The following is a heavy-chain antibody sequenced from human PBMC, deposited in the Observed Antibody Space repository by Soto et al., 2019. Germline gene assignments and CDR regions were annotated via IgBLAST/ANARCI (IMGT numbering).Heavy chain of an antibody. CDR2: MNPNSGNT. V-gene: IGHV1-8*01. CDR1: GYTFTSYD. D-gene: IGHD3-10*01. CDR3: ASVVPLWFGESYWFDP. Sequence: ASVKVSCKASGYTFTSYDINWVRQATGQGLEWMGWMNPNSGNTGYAQKFQGRVTMTRNTSISTAYMELSSLRSEDTAVYYCASVVPLWFGESYWFDPWGQGTLVTVSS. J-gene: IGHJ5*02.